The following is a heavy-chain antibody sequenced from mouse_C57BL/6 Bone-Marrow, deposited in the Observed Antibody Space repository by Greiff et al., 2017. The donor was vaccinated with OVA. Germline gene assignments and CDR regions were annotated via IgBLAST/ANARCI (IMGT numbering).Heavy chain of an antibody. D-gene: IGHD2-2*01. Sequence: EVKLMESGGGLVKPGGSLKLSCAASGFTFSDYGMHWVRQAPEKGLEWVAYISSGSSTIYYADTVKGRFTISRDNAKHTLFLQMTSLRSEDTAMYYCATEWLRRPPYYAMDYWGQGTSVTVSS. CDR1: GFTFSDYG. J-gene: IGHJ4*01. CDR2: ISSGSSTI. CDR3: ATEWLRRPPYYAMDY. V-gene: IGHV5-17*01.